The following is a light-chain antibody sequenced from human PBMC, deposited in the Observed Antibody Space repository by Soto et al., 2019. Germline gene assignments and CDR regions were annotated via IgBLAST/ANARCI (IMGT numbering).Light chain of an antibody. J-gene: IGKJ1*01. CDR2: DAS. CDR3: QQRSNWPPWT. Sequence: EIVLTQSPANLSLSPGERATLSCRASQSVSSYLAWYQQKPGQAPRLLIYDASNRATGIPARFSGSGSGTDVTLTISSLEPEDFAVYYCQQRSNWPPWTFGQGTKVEIK. CDR1: QSVSSY. V-gene: IGKV3-11*01.